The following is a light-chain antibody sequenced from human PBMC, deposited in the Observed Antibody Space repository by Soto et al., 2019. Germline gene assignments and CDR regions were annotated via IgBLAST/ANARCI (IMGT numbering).Light chain of an antibody. CDR3: QQYNGYWT. Sequence: DIQMTQSPSTLSASVGDRVTITCRASQSISDSLAWYQQKPGKAPKLLIYEASSFKSGVPSRFIGSRSGTAYTLTISSLQPDDFATYYCQQYNGYWTFGQRTKVEIK. J-gene: IGKJ1*01. V-gene: IGKV1-5*03. CDR2: EAS. CDR1: QSISDS.